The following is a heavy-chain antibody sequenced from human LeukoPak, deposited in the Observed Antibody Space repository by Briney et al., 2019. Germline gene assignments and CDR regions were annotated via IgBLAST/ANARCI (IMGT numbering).Heavy chain of an antibody. V-gene: IGHV1-2*02. CDR1: GYTFTGYY. CDR2: INPNSGGT. CDR3: ARVNRKQWLGFDY. Sequence: ASVKVSCKSSGYTFTGYYMHWVRQAPGQGLEWMGWINPNSGGTNYAQKFQGRVTMTRDTSISTAYMELSRLRSDDTAVYYCARVNRKQWLGFDYWGQGTLVTVSS. J-gene: IGHJ4*02. D-gene: IGHD6-19*01.